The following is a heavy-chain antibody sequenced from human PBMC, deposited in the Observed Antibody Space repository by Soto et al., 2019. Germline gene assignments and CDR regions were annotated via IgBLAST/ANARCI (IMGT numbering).Heavy chain of an antibody. CDR1: GYTFTSYF. CDR3: ARGSFLSVAGPNEYFQH. D-gene: IGHD6-19*01. CDR2: INPSGGST. V-gene: IGHV1-46*01. J-gene: IGHJ1*01. Sequence: QVQLVQSGAEVKKPGASVKVSCKASGYTFTSYFVHWVRQAPGQGLEWMGIINPSGGSTTYAQKFQARVTMTRDTSTSTVYMELSSLRSEDTAVYYCARGSFLSVAGPNEYFQHWGQGTLVTVSS.